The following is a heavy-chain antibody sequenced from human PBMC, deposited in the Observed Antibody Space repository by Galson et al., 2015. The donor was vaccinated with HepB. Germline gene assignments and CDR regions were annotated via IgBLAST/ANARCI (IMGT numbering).Heavy chain of an antibody. Sequence: SVKVSCKASGYTFTSYYMHWVRQAPGQGLEWMGIINPSGGSTSYAQKLQGRVTMTRDTSTSTVYMELSSLRSEDTAVYYCARDPIVGATLFDYWGQGTLVTVSS. CDR1: GYTFTSYY. D-gene: IGHD1-26*01. V-gene: IGHV1-46*04. J-gene: IGHJ4*02. CDR2: INPSGGST. CDR3: ARDPIVGATLFDY.